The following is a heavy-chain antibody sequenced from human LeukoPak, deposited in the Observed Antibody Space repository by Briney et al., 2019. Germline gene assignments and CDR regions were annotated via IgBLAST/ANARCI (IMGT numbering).Heavy chain of an antibody. J-gene: IGHJ4*02. V-gene: IGHV4-34*08. CDR1: GFTLSDSG. CDR2: INHSGST. Sequence: GSLGLSCAASGFTLSDSGMNWVRQPPGKGLEWIGEINHSGSTNYNPSLKSRVTISVDTSKNQFSLKLSSVTGADTAVYYCAVGSGLGYWGQGTLVTVSS. D-gene: IGHD1-26*01. CDR3: AVGSGLGY.